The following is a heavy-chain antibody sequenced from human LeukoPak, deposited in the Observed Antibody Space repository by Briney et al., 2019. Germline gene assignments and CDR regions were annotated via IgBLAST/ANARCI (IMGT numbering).Heavy chain of an antibody. D-gene: IGHD3-9*01. CDR3: AREERYFDWALDY. CDR2: ISGDGTIT. Sequence: GGSLRLSCAASGFTFSSHSMNWIRQAPGKAPEWISYISGDGTITHYAVSVQGRFTISRDNAKNSLDLQMDSLKGGDTAVYYCAREERYFDWALDYWGQGTLVTVSS. V-gene: IGHV3-48*04. CDR1: GFTFSSHS. J-gene: IGHJ4*02.